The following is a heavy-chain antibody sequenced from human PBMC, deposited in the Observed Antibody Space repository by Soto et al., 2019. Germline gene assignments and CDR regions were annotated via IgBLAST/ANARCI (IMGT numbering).Heavy chain of an antibody. D-gene: IGHD3-22*01. J-gene: IGHJ3*02. CDR2: IYPGDSDT. V-gene: IGHV5-51*01. CDR1: GYRFTSYW. CDR3: ASRRGYYYDSSGSLDAFDI. Sequence: GESLKISCKGSGYRFTSYWIGWVRQMPGKGLEWMGIIYPGDSDTRYSPSFQGQVTISADKSISTAYLQWSSLKASDTAMYYCASRRGYYYDSSGSLDAFDIRGQGTMVTVSS.